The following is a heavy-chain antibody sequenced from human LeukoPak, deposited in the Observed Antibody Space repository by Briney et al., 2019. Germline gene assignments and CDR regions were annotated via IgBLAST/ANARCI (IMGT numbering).Heavy chain of an antibody. CDR1: GGSITSSAYY. D-gene: IGHD7-27*01. V-gene: IGHV4-39*07. J-gene: IGHJ6*02. CDR2: MHYGGNI. CDR3: ARLTGHYHYYGMDV. Sequence: SETLSLTCTVSGGSITSSAYYWGWIRQPPGKGLEWIGSMHYGGNIYYNPSLKSRVTISVDTSKNQFSLKLSSVTAADTAVYYCARLTGHYHYYGMDVWGQGTTVTVS.